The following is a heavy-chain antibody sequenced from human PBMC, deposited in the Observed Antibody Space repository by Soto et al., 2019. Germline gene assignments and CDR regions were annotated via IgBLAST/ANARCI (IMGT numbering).Heavy chain of an antibody. CDR1: GFTFSSYE. Sequence: SWGSLRLSCAVSGFTFSSYEMNWVRQAPGKGLEWVSYIGTSGKTIYYADSVRGRFTISRDNAKNSLYLQMNSLRAEDTAVYFCARDPAIYSGKFDYGLDVWGRRTTVTVSS. V-gene: IGHV3-48*03. CDR2: IGTSGKTI. D-gene: IGHD4-4*01. CDR3: ARDPAIYSGKFDYGLDV. J-gene: IGHJ6*02.